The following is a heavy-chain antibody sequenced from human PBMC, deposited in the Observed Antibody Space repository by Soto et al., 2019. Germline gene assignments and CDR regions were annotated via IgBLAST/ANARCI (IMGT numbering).Heavy chain of an antibody. V-gene: IGHV1-18*01. CDR1: GYTFTSYG. CDR2: ISAYNGNT. CDR3: ARQWLGSYYYYMDV. Sequence: ASVKVSCKASGYTFTSYGISWVRQAPGQGLEWMGWISAYNGNTNYAQKLQGRVTMTTDTSTSTAYMELRSLRSDDTAVYYCARQWLGSYYYYMDVWGKGTTVTVSS. J-gene: IGHJ6*03. D-gene: IGHD6-19*01.